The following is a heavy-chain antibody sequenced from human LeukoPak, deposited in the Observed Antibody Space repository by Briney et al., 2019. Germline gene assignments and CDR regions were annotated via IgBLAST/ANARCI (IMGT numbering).Heavy chain of an antibody. Sequence: KPSETLSLTCTVSGYSISSGYYWGWIRQPPGKGLEWIGSIYHSGSTYYNPSLKSRVTISVDTSKNQFSLKLSSVTAADTAVYYCASLTKKPGIAVVRYDMDVWGQGTTVTVSS. V-gene: IGHV4-38-2*02. CDR3: ASLTKKPGIAVVRYDMDV. J-gene: IGHJ6*02. D-gene: IGHD6-19*01. CDR2: IYHSGST. CDR1: GYSISSGYY.